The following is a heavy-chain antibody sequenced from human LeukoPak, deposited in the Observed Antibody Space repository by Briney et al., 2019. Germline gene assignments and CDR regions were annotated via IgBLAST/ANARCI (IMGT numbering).Heavy chain of an antibody. V-gene: IGHV3-13*01. J-gene: IGHJ4*02. D-gene: IGHD6-13*01. CDR1: GFTFSSYD. CDR2: IGTAGDT. CDR3: ARSIAAAGFDY. Sequence: GGSLRLSCAASGFTFSSYDMHWVRHATGKGLEWLSAIGTAGDTYYPGSVKGRVTISRENAKNSLYLQMNSLRAGDTAVYYCARSIAAAGFDYWGQGTLVTVSS.